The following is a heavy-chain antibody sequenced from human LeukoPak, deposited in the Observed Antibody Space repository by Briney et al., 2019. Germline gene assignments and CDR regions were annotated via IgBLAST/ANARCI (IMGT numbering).Heavy chain of an antibody. CDR3: AKDLPLYDSSGADFEY. D-gene: IGHD3-22*01. J-gene: IGHJ4*02. CDR2: ISYDGSNK. CDR1: GFTFSSYA. V-gene: IGHV3-30-3*01. Sequence: HPGRSLRLSCAASGFTFSSYAMHWVRQAPGKGLEWVAVISYDGSNKYYADSVKGRFTISRDNSKNKLYLQMNSLRAEDTAVYYCAKDLPLYDSSGADFEYWGQGTLVTVSS.